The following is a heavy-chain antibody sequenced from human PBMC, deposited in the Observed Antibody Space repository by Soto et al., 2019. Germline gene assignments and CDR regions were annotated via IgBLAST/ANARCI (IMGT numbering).Heavy chain of an antibody. CDR3: ARGHRIKIFGIVRPYYGMDV. Sequence: SETLSLTCTVSGGSISSGDYYWNWIRQPPGKGLEWIGYIYYSGSTYYNPSLKSRVTISVDTSKNQFSLKVTSVTAADTAVYYCARGHRIKIFGIVRPYYGMDVWGQGTTVTVS. CDR1: GGSISSGDYY. D-gene: IGHD3-3*01. V-gene: IGHV4-30-4*01. CDR2: IYYSGST. J-gene: IGHJ6*02.